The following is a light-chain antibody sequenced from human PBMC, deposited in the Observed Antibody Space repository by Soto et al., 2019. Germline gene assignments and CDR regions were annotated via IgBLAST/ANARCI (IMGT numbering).Light chain of an antibody. J-gene: IGKJ5*01. CDR3: QQYNNWPLT. Sequence: EIVMTQSPATLSVSPGERATLSCRSSQSVSSNLAWYQQKPGQAPRLLIYGASTRATGIPARFSGSGSGTEFTLTISSLQXEDFAVYYCQQYNNWPLTFGKGTRLEIK. V-gene: IGKV3-15*01. CDR2: GAS. CDR1: QSVSSN.